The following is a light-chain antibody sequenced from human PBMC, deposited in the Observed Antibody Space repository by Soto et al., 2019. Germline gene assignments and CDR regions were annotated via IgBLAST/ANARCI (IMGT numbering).Light chain of an antibody. V-gene: IGLV2-14*01. J-gene: IGLJ2*01. Sequence: QSVLTQPASVSGSPGQSITISCTGTSSDVGGYNYVSWYQQHPGKAPKLMINDVSNRPSGVSNRFSGSKSGNTASLTISGLQAEDEAEYYCSSYTSSTTVVFGGGTKLTVL. CDR1: SSDVGGYNY. CDR3: SSYTSSTTVV. CDR2: DVS.